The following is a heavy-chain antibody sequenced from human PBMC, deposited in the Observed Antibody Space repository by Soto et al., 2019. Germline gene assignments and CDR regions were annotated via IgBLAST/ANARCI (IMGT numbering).Heavy chain of an antibody. D-gene: IGHD3-9*01. Sequence: ASVKVSCKASGYTFTSYYMHWVRQAPGQGLEWMGIINPSGGSTSYAQKFQGRVTMTRDTSTSTVYMELSSLRSEDTAVYYCARGSYDILTGYYSQYFDYWGQGTLVTSPQ. CDR2: INPSGGST. J-gene: IGHJ4*02. CDR3: ARGSYDILTGYYSQYFDY. V-gene: IGHV1-46*03. CDR1: GYTFTSYY.